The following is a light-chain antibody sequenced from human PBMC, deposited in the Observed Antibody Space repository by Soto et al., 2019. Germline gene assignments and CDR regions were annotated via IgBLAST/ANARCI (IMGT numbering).Light chain of an antibody. CDR2: DNN. Sequence: QSVLTQPPSVSAAPGQKVTISCSGRSSNIGDNYVSWYQQLPGTAPKLLIYDNNMRPSGIPDRSSGSRSGTSATLDIAGLQTGDEADYYCGAWDSSLSSGVFGGGTKLTVL. V-gene: IGLV1-51*01. CDR3: GAWDSSLSSGV. CDR1: SSNIGDNY. J-gene: IGLJ3*02.